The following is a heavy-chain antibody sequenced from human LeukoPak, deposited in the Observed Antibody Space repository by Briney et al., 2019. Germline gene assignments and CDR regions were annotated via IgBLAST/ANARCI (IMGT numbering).Heavy chain of an antibody. CDR1: GFTFSSYW. Sequence: PGGSLRLSCAASGFTFSSYWMHWVRQAPGKGLVWVSRINSDGSSTSYADSVRGRFSISRDNAKNSLYLQMNSLRAEDTAVYYCASMELLRDYYYYMDVWGKGTTVTVSS. J-gene: IGHJ6*03. D-gene: IGHD1-26*01. CDR3: ASMELLRDYYYYMDV. CDR2: INSDGSST. V-gene: IGHV3-74*01.